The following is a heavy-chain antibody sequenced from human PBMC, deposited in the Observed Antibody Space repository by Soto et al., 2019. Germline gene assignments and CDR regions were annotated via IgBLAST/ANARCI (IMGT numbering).Heavy chain of an antibody. Sequence: GGSLRLSCAASGFTFSNAWMNWVRQAPGKGLEWVGRIKSKTDGGTTDYAAPVKGRFTISRDDSKNTLYLQMNSLKTEDTAVYYCTTDRPASSGLAPGYWGQGTLVTVSS. J-gene: IGHJ4*02. CDR1: GFTFSNAW. CDR3: TTDRPASSGLAPGY. CDR2: IKSKTDGGTT. D-gene: IGHD3-22*01. V-gene: IGHV3-15*07.